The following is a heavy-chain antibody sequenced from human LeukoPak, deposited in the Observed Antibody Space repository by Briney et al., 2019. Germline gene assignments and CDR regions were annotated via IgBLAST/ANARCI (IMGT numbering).Heavy chain of an antibody. J-gene: IGHJ1*01. CDR3: ARETLGVLQH. V-gene: IGHV1-69*13. CDR1: GYTFTSNY. Sequence: ASVKVSCKASGYTFTSNYIHWVRQAPGQGLEWMGGIIPIFGTANYAQKFQGRVTITADESTSTAYMELSSLRSEDTAVYYCARETLGVLQHWGQGTLVTVSS. D-gene: IGHD3-16*01. CDR2: IIPIFGTA.